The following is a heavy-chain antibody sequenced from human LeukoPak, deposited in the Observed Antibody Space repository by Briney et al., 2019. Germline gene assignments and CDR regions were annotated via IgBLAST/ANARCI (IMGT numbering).Heavy chain of an antibody. Sequence: SVKVSCKASGGTSSSYAISWVRQAPGQGLEWMGGIIPIFGTANYAQKFQGRVTITADKSTSTAYMELSSLRSEDTAVYYCASPEGYSGYDHYYYGMDVWGKGTTVTVSS. CDR1: GGTSSSYA. CDR2: IIPIFGTA. D-gene: IGHD5-12*01. V-gene: IGHV1-69*06. J-gene: IGHJ6*04. CDR3: ASPEGYSGYDHYYYGMDV.